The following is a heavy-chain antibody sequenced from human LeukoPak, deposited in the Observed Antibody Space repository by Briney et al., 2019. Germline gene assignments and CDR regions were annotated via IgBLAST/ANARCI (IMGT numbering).Heavy chain of an antibody. CDR1: GYTFTSYY. CDR2: INPSGGST. Sequence: ASVKVSCKASGYTFTSYYMHWVRLAPGQGLEWMGIINPSGGSTSYAQKFQGRVTMTRDTSTSTVYMELSSLRSEDTAVYYCAREVAAVGFDYWGQGTLVTVSS. D-gene: IGHD6-13*01. V-gene: IGHV1-46*01. J-gene: IGHJ4*02. CDR3: AREVAAVGFDY.